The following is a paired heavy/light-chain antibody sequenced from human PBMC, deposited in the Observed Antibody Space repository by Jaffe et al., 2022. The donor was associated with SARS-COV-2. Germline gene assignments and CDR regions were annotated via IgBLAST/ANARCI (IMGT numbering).Heavy chain of an antibody. CDR3: ARGSDYTWDD. CDR2: VHHSGRT. J-gene: IGHJ4*02. Sequence: QVQLQESGPGLVKPSGTLSLTCDVSDESFNNDKYWSWVRQPPEKGLEWIGEVHHSGRTIYNPSLKSRVTVSLDNSKRQSSLKVTSVTAADTAVYYCARGSDYTWDDWGQGIRVTVSS. CDR1: DESFNNDKY. V-gene: IGHV4-4*02. D-gene: IGHD3-16*01.
Light chain of an antibody. CDR3: SSYTSSATYV. V-gene: IGLV2-14*01. CDR1: SNDIGGYNH. Sequence: QSALTQPASVSGSPGQSITISCTGTSNDIGGYNHVSWYQHHPGKGPKLLIYEVGIRPSGVSNRFSGSKSGSTASLTISGLQADDEADYFCSSYTSSATYVFATGTRVTVL. J-gene: IGLJ1*01. CDR2: EVG.